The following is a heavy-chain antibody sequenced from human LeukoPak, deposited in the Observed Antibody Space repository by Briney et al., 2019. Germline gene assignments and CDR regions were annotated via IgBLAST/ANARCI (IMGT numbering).Heavy chain of an antibody. D-gene: IGHD2/OR15-2a*01. J-gene: IGHJ4*02. Sequence: QTLSLTCAISGDSVSNNSAAWNWIRRSPSRGLEWLGRTYYRSEWCNDYAVSVRSRIIINPDTSKNQFSLQLNSVTPEDTAVYYCARGLTTWLDYWGQGTLVTVSS. CDR3: ARGLTTWLDY. V-gene: IGHV6-1*01. CDR2: TYYRSEWCN. CDR1: GDSVSNNSAA.